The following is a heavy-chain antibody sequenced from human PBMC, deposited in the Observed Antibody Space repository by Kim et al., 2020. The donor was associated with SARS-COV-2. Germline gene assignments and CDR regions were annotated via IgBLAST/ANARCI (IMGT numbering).Heavy chain of an antibody. CDR2: LWSDGSSS. CDR3: ASCLGIIGTTRHYYGMDV. J-gene: IGHJ6*02. V-gene: IGHV3-33*01. CDR1: AFSFSKYD. Sequence: WGSLRLSCAASAFSFSKYDMHWVRQAPGKGLEWVATLWSDGSSSFYGDSVKGRFTIYRDNSQSTLYLEMTSLRVEDTAVYYCASCLGIIGTTRHYYGMDVCGQGTTVTVSS. D-gene: IGHD1-20*01.